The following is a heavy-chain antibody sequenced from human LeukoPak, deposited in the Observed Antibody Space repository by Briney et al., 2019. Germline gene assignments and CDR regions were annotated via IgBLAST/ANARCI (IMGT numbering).Heavy chain of an antibody. Sequence: SETLSLTCSVSGGSIISYGYYWTWIRQYPGKGLEWIGNIFYNGTAYYNPSFKGRVTVSGDTSKNQFSLNLNSLTAADTAVYYCARDRMDTALAFFFDYWGQGTLVTVSS. J-gene: IGHJ4*02. V-gene: IGHV4-31*03. CDR3: ARDRMDTALAFFFDY. D-gene: IGHD5-18*01. CDR2: IFYNGTA. CDR1: GGSIISYGYY.